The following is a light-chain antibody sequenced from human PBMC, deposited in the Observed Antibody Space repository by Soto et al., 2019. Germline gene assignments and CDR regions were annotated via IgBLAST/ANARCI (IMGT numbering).Light chain of an antibody. V-gene: IGKV1-17*03. CDR1: QDISNY. J-gene: IGKJ3*01. Sequence: DIRMTQSPSAMSAYVGDRVTITCRASQDISNYLVWFQQKPGKVPKRLIYAASSFQSGVPSRFIGSGSGTEFTLTISSLQPEDFATYYCLQHITYPFTFGPGTKVDFK. CDR3: LQHITYPFT. CDR2: AAS.